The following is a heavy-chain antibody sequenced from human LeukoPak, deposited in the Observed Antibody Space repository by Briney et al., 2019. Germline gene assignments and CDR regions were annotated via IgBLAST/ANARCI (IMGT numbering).Heavy chain of an antibody. CDR1: GFTFTTNA. D-gene: IGHD2-2*01. CDR2: ISSNGGST. J-gene: IGHJ4*02. V-gene: IGHV3-64D*06. CDR3: VKVMAEYQLLSGPDY. Sequence: GGSLRLSCSAYGFTFTTNAMHWVSQAPGKGLEYVSAISSNGGSTYYADSVKGRFTISRDNSKNTLYLQMSSLRAEDTAVYYCVKVMAEYQLLSGPDYWGQGTLVTDSS.